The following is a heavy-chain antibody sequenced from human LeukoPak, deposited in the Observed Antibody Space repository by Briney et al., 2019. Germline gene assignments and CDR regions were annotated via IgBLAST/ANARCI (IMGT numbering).Heavy chain of an antibody. D-gene: IGHD3-10*01. CDR1: GFTFNSFW. J-gene: IGHJ4*02. V-gene: IGHV3-48*04. CDR2: ISSGSSTI. CDR3: SMRFDY. Sequence: GGSLRLSCVASGFTFNSFWMHWVRQAPGKGLEWVSYISSGSSTIYYADSVKGRFTISRDNAKSTLYLQVNSLRAEDTAVYYCSMRFDYWGQGTLVTVSS.